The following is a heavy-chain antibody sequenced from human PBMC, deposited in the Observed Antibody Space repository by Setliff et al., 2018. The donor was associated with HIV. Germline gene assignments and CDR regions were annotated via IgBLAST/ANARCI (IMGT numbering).Heavy chain of an antibody. CDR1: GGSISGYY. D-gene: IGHD5-18*01. J-gene: IGHJ1*01. Sequence: PSETLSLTCTVSGGSISGYYWSWIRQPPGKGLEWIGYIHYSGSTNYNPSLKSRVTISVDTSRSQFSLKLSSVTAADTAVYYCARGRGYSYALSWGQGTLVTVSS. CDR2: IHYSGST. V-gene: IGHV4-59*01. CDR3: ARGRGYSYALS.